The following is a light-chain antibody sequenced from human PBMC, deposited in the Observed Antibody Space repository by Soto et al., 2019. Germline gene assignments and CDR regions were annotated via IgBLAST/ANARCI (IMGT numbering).Light chain of an antibody. V-gene: IGKV3-15*01. CDR1: KSVSTY. J-gene: IGKJ4*01. Sequence: EIALTQSPATRSSSLVQRSILPYRVSKSVSTYLAWYQQKPGQAARLLIYAASNRATGIPARFSGSGSGTEFTLTISSLQSEDFAVNYCQQYNNWPPITFGGGTKVDIK. CDR3: QQYNNWPPIT. CDR2: AAS.